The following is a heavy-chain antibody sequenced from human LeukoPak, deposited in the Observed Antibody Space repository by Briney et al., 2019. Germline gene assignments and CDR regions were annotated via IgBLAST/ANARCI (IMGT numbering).Heavy chain of an antibody. Sequence: GGSLRLSCVVSGFTFSSYSMIWVRQAPGKGLQRVANMKKDGSETKYVESVKGRFTISRDNAKNPLYLQMNSLRAEDTAVYYCGRHRSGSGTYFIDYWGQGTLVSVSS. CDR2: MKKDGSET. D-gene: IGHD3-10*01. J-gene: IGHJ4*02. CDR3: GRHRSGSGTYFIDY. CDR1: GFTFSSYS. V-gene: IGHV3-7*01.